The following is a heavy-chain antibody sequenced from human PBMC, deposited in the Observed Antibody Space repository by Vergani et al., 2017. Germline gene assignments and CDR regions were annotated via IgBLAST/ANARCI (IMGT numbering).Heavy chain of an antibody. V-gene: IGHV4-31*11. CDR3: SRVDTKVAATSHFYYMDV. CDR2: IFYSGTT. D-gene: IGHD5-18*01. CDR1: GGSISSGDHC. J-gene: IGHJ6*03. Sequence: QVQLQESGPGVVKPSQTLSLTCAVSGGSISSGDHCWTWIRQRPGKGREWIGYIFYSGTTYDNPSLRSRLTISVDTSQNQFSLKLMSVTAADPAVYYCSRVDTKVAATSHFYYMDVWGKGTTVVVSS.